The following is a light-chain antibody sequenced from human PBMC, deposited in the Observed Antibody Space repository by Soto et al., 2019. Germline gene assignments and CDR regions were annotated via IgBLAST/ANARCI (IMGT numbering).Light chain of an antibody. Sequence: QSALPQPRSASGSPGQSVTICCTGTSSDVGGYNYVSWYQQHPGKAPKLMLYEVSKRPSGVPDRFSGSKSGNTASLTVSGLQAEDEADYYCSSYAGNKNVFGTGTKVTVL. CDR3: SSYAGNKNV. CDR1: SSDVGGYNY. J-gene: IGLJ1*01. V-gene: IGLV2-8*01. CDR2: EVS.